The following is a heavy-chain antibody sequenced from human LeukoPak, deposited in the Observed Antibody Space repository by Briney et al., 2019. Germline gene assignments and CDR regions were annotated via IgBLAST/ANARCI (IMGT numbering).Heavy chain of an antibody. Sequence: GESLKIPCKGSGYSFTSYWIGWVRQMPGKGLEWMGIIYPGDSDTRYSPSFQGQVTISADKSISTAYLQWSSLKASDTAMYYCARRSRDLWFGEQGPFDPWGQGTLVTVSS. CDR1: GYSFTSYW. CDR2: IYPGDSDT. V-gene: IGHV5-51*01. CDR3: ARRSRDLWFGEQGPFDP. D-gene: IGHD3-10*01. J-gene: IGHJ5*02.